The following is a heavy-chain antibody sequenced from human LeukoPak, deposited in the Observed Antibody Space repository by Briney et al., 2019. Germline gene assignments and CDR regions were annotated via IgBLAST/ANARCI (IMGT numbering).Heavy chain of an antibody. V-gene: IGHV3-20*04. D-gene: IGHD5-12*01. Sequence: GGSLRLSCAVSGFTFGDYGMSWARQAPAKGLEWVSGNNWNGVGTVYADSSKRGFTIPRDNAKNSLYLQMNSLIAEDTALYYCARDSGYENRRPHDYWGQGTLVTVSS. CDR2: NNWNGVGT. CDR3: ARDSGYENRRPHDY. J-gene: IGHJ4*02. CDR1: GFTFGDYG.